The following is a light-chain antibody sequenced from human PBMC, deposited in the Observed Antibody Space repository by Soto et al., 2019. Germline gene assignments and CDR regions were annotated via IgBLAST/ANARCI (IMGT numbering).Light chain of an antibody. CDR2: DAS. CDR1: QDISHY. V-gene: IGKV1-33*01. J-gene: IGKJ2*01. Sequence: DIQMTQSPSSLSASVGDRVTITCQASQDISHYLNWYQQKPGKAPKLLIYDASNLETGVPSRFSGSGSGTDFTFTISSLQPEDIATYYCQQYDNPPYTFGQGTKLEIK. CDR3: QQYDNPPYT.